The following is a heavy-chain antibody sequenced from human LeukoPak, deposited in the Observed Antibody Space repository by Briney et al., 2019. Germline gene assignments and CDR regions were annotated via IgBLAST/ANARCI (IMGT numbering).Heavy chain of an antibody. D-gene: IGHD4-23*01. V-gene: IGHV1-2*02. CDR1: GYTFTGYY. J-gene: IGHJ4*02. CDR2: INPNSGGT. Sequence: ASVKVSCKASGYTFTGYYMHWVRQAPGQGLEWMGWINPNSGGTNYAQKFQGRVSMTRDTSTTTVYMGLSRLASDDTAVYYCAREAHGGHHDYWGRGSLVTVS. CDR3: AREAHGGHHDY.